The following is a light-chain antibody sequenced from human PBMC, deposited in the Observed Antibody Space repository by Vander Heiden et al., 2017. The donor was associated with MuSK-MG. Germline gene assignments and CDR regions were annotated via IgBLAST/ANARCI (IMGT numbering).Light chain of an antibody. V-gene: IGKV1-9*01. CDR3: QQVNRSRYT. CDR2: ASS. Sequence: IELTQSPSFLSASVGDRVNITCRASQGISTYLVWYQQRRGKAPKVMIYASSILQTGVTSRFSGSGSGTEFILTISSLQPEDFATYYCQQVNRSRYTFGGGTKLEIK. CDR1: QGISTY. J-gene: IGKJ4*01.